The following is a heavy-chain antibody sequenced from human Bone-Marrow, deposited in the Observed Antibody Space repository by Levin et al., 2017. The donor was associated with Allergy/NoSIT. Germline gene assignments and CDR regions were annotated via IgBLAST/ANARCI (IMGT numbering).Heavy chain of an antibody. CDR3: ARDGGWFDY. J-gene: IGHJ4*02. CDR2: IYHSGST. Sequence: ESLKISCTVSGYSISSGYYWGWIRQPPGKGLEWIGSIYHSGSTYYNPSLKSRVTISVDTSKNQFSLKLSSVTAADTAVYYCARDGGWFDYWGQGTLVTVSS. CDR1: GYSISSGYY. V-gene: IGHV4-38-2*02. D-gene: IGHD6-19*01.